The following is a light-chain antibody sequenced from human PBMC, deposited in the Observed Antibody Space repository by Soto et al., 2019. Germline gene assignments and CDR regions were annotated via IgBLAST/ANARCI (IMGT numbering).Light chain of an antibody. V-gene: IGKV3-20*01. CDR3: QEYDGAPPVT. Sequence: EIVLTQSPGTLSLSPGERATLSCRASQSVRSERLAWYQQKPGQAPRLVIFDASTRATGIPERFSGSGSGTHFTLTITSLEPEDFAVYYCQEYDGAPPVTFGLGIR. J-gene: IGKJ5*01. CDR1: QSVRSER. CDR2: DAS.